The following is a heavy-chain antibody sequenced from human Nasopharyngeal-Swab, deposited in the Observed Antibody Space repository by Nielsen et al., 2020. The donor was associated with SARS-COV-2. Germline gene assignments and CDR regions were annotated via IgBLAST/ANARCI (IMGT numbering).Heavy chain of an antibody. J-gene: IGHJ6*03. D-gene: IGHD4-17*01. Sequence: SQTLSLTCAISGDSVSSSSAAWNWIRPSPSRGLEWLGRTYYRSTWYNDYAVSVKSRITINPDTSKNQFSLHLNSVTPEDTAVYYCARARGAYGDYYYYYYTDVWGKGTTVTVSS. CDR2: TYYRSTWYN. V-gene: IGHV6-1*01. CDR3: ARARGAYGDYYYYYYTDV. CDR1: GDSVSSSSAA.